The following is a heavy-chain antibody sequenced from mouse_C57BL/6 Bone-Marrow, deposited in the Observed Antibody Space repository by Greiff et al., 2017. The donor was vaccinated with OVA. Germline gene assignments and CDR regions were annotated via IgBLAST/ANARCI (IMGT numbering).Heavy chain of an antibody. CDR1: GYAFTNYL. D-gene: IGHD2-1*01. CDR2: INPGSGGT. Sequence: VQLQQSGAELVRPGTSVKVSCKASGYAFTNYLIEWVKQRPGQGLAWIGVINPGSGGTNYNEKFKGKATLTADKSSSTAYMQLSSLTSEDSAVYFWARNYGNYVWGQGTTLTVSS. V-gene: IGHV1-54*01. CDR3: ARNYGNYV. J-gene: IGHJ2*01.